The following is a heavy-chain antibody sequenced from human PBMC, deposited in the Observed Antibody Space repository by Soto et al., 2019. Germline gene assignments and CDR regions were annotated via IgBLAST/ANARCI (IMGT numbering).Heavy chain of an antibody. D-gene: IGHD2-21*02. V-gene: IGHV1-69*01. CDR3: ARDRCNSAGCYSWLGP. CDR2: IISMFGTT. Sequence: QVQQVQSGPEVKKPGSSVKVSCKASGGSITSYAVSWVRQAPGQGLEWMGGIISMFGTTHYAQKFQGRVTITADESTNTVYMELFRLRSDDTAIYYCARDRCNSAGCYSWLGPWGQGTLVTVSS. CDR1: GGSITSYA. J-gene: IGHJ5*02.